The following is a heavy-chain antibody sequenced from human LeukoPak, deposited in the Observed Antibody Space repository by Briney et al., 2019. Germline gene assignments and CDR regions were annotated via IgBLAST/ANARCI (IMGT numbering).Heavy chain of an antibody. V-gene: IGHV3-11*06. CDR3: ARDRKTSAYDSFDY. CDR1: GFTFSDYY. Sequence: PGGSLRLSCAASGFTFSDYYMSWIRQAPGKGLEWISYISSSSSSTKYADSVKGRFTISRDNAKNSLYLQMNSLRVEDTALYFCARDRKTSAYDSFDYWGQGTLVTVSS. J-gene: IGHJ4*02. CDR2: ISSSSSST. D-gene: IGHD5-12*01.